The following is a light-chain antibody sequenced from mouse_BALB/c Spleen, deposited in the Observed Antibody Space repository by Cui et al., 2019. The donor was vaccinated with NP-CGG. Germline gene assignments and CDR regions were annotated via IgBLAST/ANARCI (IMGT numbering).Light chain of an antibody. Sequence: QAVVTQESALTTSPGETVTPTCRSSTGAVTTSNYANWAQEKPDHLFTGLLGGTNNRAPGVPARFSGSLIGDKAALTITGAQTEDEAIYFCALWYSNHWVFGGGTKLTVL. V-gene: IGLV1*01. CDR3: ALWYSNHWV. CDR2: GTN. CDR1: TGAVTTSNY. J-gene: IGLJ1*01.